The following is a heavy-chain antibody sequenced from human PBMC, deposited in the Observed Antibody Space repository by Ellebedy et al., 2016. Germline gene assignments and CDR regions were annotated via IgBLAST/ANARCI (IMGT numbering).Heavy chain of an antibody. V-gene: IGHV3-23*01. CDR2: ISGSAIST. CDR1: GFTFSNYW. CDR3: ARDLGGFLGFDS. D-gene: IGHD3-16*02. Sequence: GESLKISCAASGFTFSNYWMSWVRQAPGKGLEWVSTISGSAISTYYTDSVKGRFTISSDESKNTVFLQMNSLRAEDTATYYCARDLGGFLGFDSWGQGTMVTVSS. J-gene: IGHJ4*02.